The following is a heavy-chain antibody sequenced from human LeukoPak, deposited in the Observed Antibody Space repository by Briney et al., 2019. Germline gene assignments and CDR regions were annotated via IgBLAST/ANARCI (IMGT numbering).Heavy chain of an antibody. CDR3: ARVRDDSSGYYYYDVGYFDY. D-gene: IGHD3-22*01. Sequence: GGSLRLSCAASGFTVSSNYMSWVRQAPGKGPEWVSVIYSGGSTYYADSVKGRFTISRDNSKNTLYLQMNSLRAEDTAVYYCARVRDDSSGYYYYDVGYFDYWGQGTLVTVSS. J-gene: IGHJ4*02. CDR2: IYSGGST. CDR1: GFTVSSNY. V-gene: IGHV3-53*01.